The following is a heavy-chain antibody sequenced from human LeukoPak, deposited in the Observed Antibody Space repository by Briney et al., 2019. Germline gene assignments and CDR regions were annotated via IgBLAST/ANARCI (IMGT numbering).Heavy chain of an antibody. Sequence: GRSLRLSCAASGFTFGSYAMHWARQAPGKGLEWVAVISYDGSNKYYADSVKGRFTISRDNSKNTLYLQMNSLRAEDTAVYYCARDTLLVRYYFDYRGQGTLVTVSS. CDR3: ARDTLLVRYYFDY. D-gene: IGHD2-21*01. CDR1: GFTFGSYA. CDR2: ISYDGSNK. V-gene: IGHV3-30*04. J-gene: IGHJ4*02.